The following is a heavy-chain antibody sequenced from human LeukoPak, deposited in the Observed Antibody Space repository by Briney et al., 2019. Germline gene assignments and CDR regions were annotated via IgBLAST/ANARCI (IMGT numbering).Heavy chain of an antibody. CDR1: GFTFSSHG. Sequence: TGGSLRLSCAASGFTFSSHGMSWVRQAPGKGLEWVSYISSSGSTIYYADSVKGRFTISRDNAKNSLYLQMNSLRAEDTAVYYCATDLIEQLDYYYYMDVWGKGTTVTISS. CDR2: ISSSGSTI. CDR3: ATDLIEQLDYYYYMDV. J-gene: IGHJ6*03. V-gene: IGHV3-48*04. D-gene: IGHD6-13*01.